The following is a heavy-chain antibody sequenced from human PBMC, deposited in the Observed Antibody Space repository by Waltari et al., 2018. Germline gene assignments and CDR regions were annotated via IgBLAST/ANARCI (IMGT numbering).Heavy chain of an antibody. Sequence: EVQLVESGGGLVTPGGSLRLSCAASGFSFRSSTLNWVRQAPGKALGWVSSISGSGDLIYYADSVRGRFTISRDNAKNSLFLQMNSLRAEDTAVYYCARNGVGYEYYYMDVWGRGTSVAVSS. CDR1: GFSFRSST. D-gene: IGHD2-8*01. CDR3: ARNGVGYEYYYMDV. V-gene: IGHV3-21*01. CDR2: ISGSGDLI. J-gene: IGHJ6*03.